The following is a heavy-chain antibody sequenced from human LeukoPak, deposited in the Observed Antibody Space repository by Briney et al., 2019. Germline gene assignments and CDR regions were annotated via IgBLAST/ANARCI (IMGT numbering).Heavy chain of an antibody. CDR3: ARKAYCGGDCYFDY. V-gene: IGHV4-34*01. J-gene: IGHJ4*02. CDR1: GGSFSGYY. Sequence: PSETLSLTCAVYGGSFSGYYWSWIRQPPGKGLEWIGEINHSGSTNYNPSLKSRVTISVDTSKNQFSLKLSSVTAADTAVYYCARKAYCGGDCYFDYWGQGTLVTVSS. CDR2: INHSGST. D-gene: IGHD2-21*02.